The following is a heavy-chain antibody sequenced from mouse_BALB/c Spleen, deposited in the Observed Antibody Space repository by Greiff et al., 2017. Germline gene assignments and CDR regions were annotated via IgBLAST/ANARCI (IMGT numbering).Heavy chain of an antibody. CDR2: ISSGGST. CDR3: ARIYYGYYVNAMDY. D-gene: IGHD2-1*01. Sequence: EVKLVESGGGLVKPGGSLKLSCAASGFTFSSYAMSWVRQTPEKRLEWVASISSGGSTYYPDSVKGRFTISRDHARNILYLQMSSLRSEDTAMYYCARIYYGYYVNAMDYWGQGTSVTVSA. J-gene: IGHJ4*01. CDR1: GFTFSSYA. V-gene: IGHV5-6-5*01.